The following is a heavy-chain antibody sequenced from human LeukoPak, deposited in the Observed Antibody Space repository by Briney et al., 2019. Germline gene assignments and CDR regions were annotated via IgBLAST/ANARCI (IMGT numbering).Heavy chain of an antibody. V-gene: IGHV1-24*01. D-gene: IGHD5-12*01. CDR3: ATNTYNGHAIDS. CDR2: FDPESGKT. CDR1: GHTLAELS. J-gene: IGHJ4*02. Sequence: ASVKVSCKISGHTLAELSMHWVRQGPGKGLDWMGGFDPESGKTIYAEKFQGRVSMTEDTSTDTAYMELNSLGSEDTAIYYCATNTYNGHAIDSWGQGTLVTVSS.